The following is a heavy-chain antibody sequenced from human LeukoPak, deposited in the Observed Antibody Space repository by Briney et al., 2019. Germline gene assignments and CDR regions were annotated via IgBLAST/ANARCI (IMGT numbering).Heavy chain of an antibody. CDR1: GFTFSSYS. J-gene: IGHJ6*03. CDR3: ARWFGELLFYYYYYMDV. CDR2: ISSSSYI. V-gene: IGHV3-21*01. Sequence: PGGSLRLSCAASGFTFSSYSMNWVRQAPGKGLEWVSFISSSSYIYYADSVKGRFTIPRDNAKNSLYLQMNSLRAEDTAVYYCARWFGELLFYYYYYMDVWGKGTTVTISS. D-gene: IGHD3-10*01.